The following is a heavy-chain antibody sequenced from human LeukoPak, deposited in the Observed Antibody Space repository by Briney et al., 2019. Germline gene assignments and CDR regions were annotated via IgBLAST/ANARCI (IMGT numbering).Heavy chain of an antibody. CDR3: ARSGIAAAGDYFDY. CDR1: GGSISSYY. CDR2: IYTSGST. D-gene: IGHD6-13*01. J-gene: IGHJ4*02. Sequence: PSETLSLTCTVSGGSISSYYWSWIRQPAGKGLEWIGRIYTSGSTNYNPSLKSRVTISVDTSKNQFSLKLSSVTAADTAVYYCARSGIAAAGDYFDYWGQGTLVTVSS. V-gene: IGHV4-4*07.